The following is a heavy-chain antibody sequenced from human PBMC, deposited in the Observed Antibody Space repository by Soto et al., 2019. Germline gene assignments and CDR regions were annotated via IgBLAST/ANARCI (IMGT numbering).Heavy chain of an antibody. CDR2: ISYDGSNK. CDR3: AKNAWGYYDSSGYYSYFDY. D-gene: IGHD3-22*01. J-gene: IGHJ4*02. CDR1: GFTFSSDG. Sequence: QVQLVESGGGVVQPGRSLRLSCAASGFTFSSDGMHWVRQAPGKGLEWVAVISYDGSNKYYADSVKGRFTISRDNSKNTLYLQMNSLIAEDTAVYYCAKNAWGYYDSSGYYSYFDYWGQGTLVTVSS. V-gene: IGHV3-30*18.